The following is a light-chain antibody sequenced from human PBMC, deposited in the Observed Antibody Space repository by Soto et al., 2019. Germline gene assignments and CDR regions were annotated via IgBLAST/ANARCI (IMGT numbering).Light chain of an antibody. CDR1: SSDVGRYNY. Sequence: QSVLTQPPSASGSPGQSVTISCTGTSSDVGRYNYVSWYQQHPGKTPKLIIYEVTKRPSGVPDRFSASKSGNTASLSVSGLQAEDEADYYCSSHAGSNPFYVFGSGTKVTVL. CDR3: SSHAGSNPFYV. J-gene: IGLJ1*01. CDR2: EVT. V-gene: IGLV2-8*01.